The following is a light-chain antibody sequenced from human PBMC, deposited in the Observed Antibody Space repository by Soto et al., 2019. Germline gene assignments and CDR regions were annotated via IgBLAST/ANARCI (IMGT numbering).Light chain of an antibody. CDR2: GAS. J-gene: IGKJ4*01. V-gene: IGKV3-15*01. Sequence: EIVMTQSPATLSVSPRERATLSSRASQSISSNLAWYQQKNGQAPRLLIYGASTRDTGIPARFSGSGSGTEFTLSVTRLEPEDFEFYYCHQYAHSPLTFGGGTKVDIK. CDR1: QSISSN. CDR3: HQYAHSPLT.